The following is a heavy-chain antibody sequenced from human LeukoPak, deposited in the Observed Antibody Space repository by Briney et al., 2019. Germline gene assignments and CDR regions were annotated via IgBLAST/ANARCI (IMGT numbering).Heavy chain of an antibody. CDR3: ARDTTMVRGVIID. D-gene: IGHD3-10*01. J-gene: IGHJ4*02. V-gene: IGHV1-18*01. Sequence: ASVKVSCRASGYTFTSYGITWVRQAPGQGLEWMGWISTSNGDTNYAQKLQGRVTMTTDTSTSTAYMELRSLRSDDTAVYYCARDTTMVRGVIIDWGQGTLVTVSS. CDR2: ISTSNGDT. CDR1: GYTFTSYG.